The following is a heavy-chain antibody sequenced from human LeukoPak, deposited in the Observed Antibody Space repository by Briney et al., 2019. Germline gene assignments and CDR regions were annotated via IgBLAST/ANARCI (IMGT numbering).Heavy chain of an antibody. D-gene: IGHD2-2*01. CDR3: ARGNFLVVPAAMARSRHWFDP. CDR1: GGSISSGSYY. J-gene: IGHJ5*02. Sequence: PSETLSLTCTVSGGSISSGSYYWSWIRQPAGKGLEWIGRIYTSGSTNYNPSPKSRVTISVDTSKNQFSLKLSSVTAADTAVYYCARGNFLVVPAAMARSRHWFDPWGQGTLVTVSS. V-gene: IGHV4-61*02. CDR2: IYTSGST.